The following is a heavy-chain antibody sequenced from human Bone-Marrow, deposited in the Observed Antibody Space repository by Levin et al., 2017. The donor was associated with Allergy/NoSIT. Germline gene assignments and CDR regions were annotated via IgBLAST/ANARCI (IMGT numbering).Heavy chain of an antibody. CDR1: GDSITSYH. CDR2: IYYNGST. Sequence: SQTLSLTCSVSGDSITSYHWSWIRQPPGKGLEWIGYIYYNGSTYYNPSLKSRVTISLDTSKTQFSLKLTSVTAADTAVFYCARTRPLPPDDHYGMDVWGQGTTVTVSS. V-gene: IGHV4-59*01. CDR3: ARTRPLPPDDHYGMDV. J-gene: IGHJ6*02. D-gene: IGHD3-3*01.